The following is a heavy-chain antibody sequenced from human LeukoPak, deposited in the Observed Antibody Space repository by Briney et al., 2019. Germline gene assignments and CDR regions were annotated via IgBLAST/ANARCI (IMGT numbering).Heavy chain of an antibody. Sequence: GGSLRLSCAASGFTFSSYSMNWVRQAPGKGLEWVSSISSSSSYIYYADSVKGRFTISRDNAKNSLYLQMNSLRAEDTAVYYCARDDDYDSSGYGDMDVWGKGTTVTVSS. CDR3: ARDDDYDSSGYGDMDV. D-gene: IGHD3-22*01. V-gene: IGHV3-21*01. CDR2: ISSSSSYI. J-gene: IGHJ6*03. CDR1: GFTFSSYS.